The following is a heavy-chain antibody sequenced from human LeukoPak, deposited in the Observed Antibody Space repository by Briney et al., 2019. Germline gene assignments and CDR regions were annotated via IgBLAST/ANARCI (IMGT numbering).Heavy chain of an antibody. CDR3: ARERYNWNTGPFDS. Sequence: SETLSLTCTVSGGSIRSGSDYWNWIRQPPGKGLEWIGYISYSGSSYYNPSLKSRISISLDTSKNQFSLKVTSVTAADTAVYYCARERYNWNTGPFDSWGQGALVTVSS. J-gene: IGHJ4*02. CDR2: ISYSGSS. CDR1: GGSIRSGSDY. D-gene: IGHD1/OR15-1a*01. V-gene: IGHV4-30-4*08.